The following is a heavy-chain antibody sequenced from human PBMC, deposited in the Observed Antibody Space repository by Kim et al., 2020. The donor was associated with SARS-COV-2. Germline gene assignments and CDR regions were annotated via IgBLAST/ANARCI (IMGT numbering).Heavy chain of an antibody. D-gene: IGHD3-16*01. CDR1: GGSISSYY. J-gene: IGHJ5*02. CDR2: IYYSGST. CDR3: ARDGGRRPNWFDP. Sequence: SETLSRTCTVSGGSISSYYWSWIRQPPGKGLEWIGYIYYSGSTNYNPSLKSRVTISVDTSKNQFSLKLSSVTAADTAVYYCARDGGRRPNWFDPWGQGTLVTVSS. V-gene: IGHV4-59*13.